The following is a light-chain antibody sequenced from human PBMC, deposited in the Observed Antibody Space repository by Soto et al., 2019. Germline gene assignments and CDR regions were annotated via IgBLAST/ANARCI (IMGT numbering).Light chain of an antibody. CDR1: QSISSY. J-gene: IGKJ4*01. V-gene: IGKV1-39*02. Sequence: DIQMTQSPSSLSASVGDRVTITCRASQSISSYLNWYQQKPGKAPKLLIYAASSLQSGVPSRFSGSGSGTDFTLTISSLQPEDIGVFYCQKYGSSLTFGGGTKVDIK. CDR2: AAS. CDR3: QKYGSSLT.